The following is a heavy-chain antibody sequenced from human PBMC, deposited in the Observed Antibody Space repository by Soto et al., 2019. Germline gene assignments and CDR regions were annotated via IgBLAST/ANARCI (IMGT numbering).Heavy chain of an antibody. J-gene: IGHJ4*02. CDR2: ISGSGGTT. Sequence: EVQLLESVGGLVQPGRSLRLSCAASGFTFSSYAMSWVRQAPGKGLEWVSAISGSGGTTYDADSVTGLFTISSDNSKNSLFLQVNSLRAEDTALYYCAKFFVETGGSSGWPWSFHYWGQGTLVTVPS. CDR1: GFTFSSYA. V-gene: IGHV3-23*01. CDR3: AKFFVETGGSSGWPWSFHY. D-gene: IGHD6-25*01.